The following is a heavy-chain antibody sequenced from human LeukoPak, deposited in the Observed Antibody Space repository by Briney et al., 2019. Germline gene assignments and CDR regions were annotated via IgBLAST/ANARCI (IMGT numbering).Heavy chain of an antibody. CDR3: ARWGLGPSFDY. J-gene: IGHJ4*02. V-gene: IGHV3-21*01. Sequence: KSGGSLRLSCAASGFMFNGYSMTWVRQAPGKGLEWVSYISGGSDYIFYTDSVKGRFTISRDNAKKSLYLQLNSLRVEDTAVYYCARWGLGPSFDYWGQGTLVTVSS. CDR1: GFMFNGYS. CDR2: ISGGSDYI. D-gene: IGHD1-26*01.